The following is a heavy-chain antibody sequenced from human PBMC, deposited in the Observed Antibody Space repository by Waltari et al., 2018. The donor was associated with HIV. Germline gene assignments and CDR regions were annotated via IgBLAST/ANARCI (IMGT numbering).Heavy chain of an antibody. D-gene: IGHD3-10*01. J-gene: IGHJ4*02. Sequence: QLVESGGNVVQPGKSLRLSCVTDGFSLSDYAMSWFRQTPGAGSQWVALLWPDGNTIVYAPLGRGRFSISRDNTKKAVFLQMRARRADDTGIYFCTRQGNIGTYFGGHRWGRGT. V-gene: IGHV3-33*01. CDR1: GFSLSDYA. CDR2: LWPDGNTI. CDR3: TRQGNIGTYFGGHR.